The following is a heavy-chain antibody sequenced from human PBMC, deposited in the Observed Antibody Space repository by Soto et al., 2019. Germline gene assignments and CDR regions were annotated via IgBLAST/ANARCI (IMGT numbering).Heavy chain of an antibody. CDR2: IYNSGST. CDR3: ARDRAFCSGRSCYSSPDYYYSMDV. CDR1: GVSISSSY. Sequence: QVQLQESGPGLVKPSETLSLTCTVSGVSISSSYWNWIRQPPGKGLEWIGYIYNSGSTNYNPSLMSRVTISVDTSKNQVSLGLSSVTAADTAVYYCARDRAFCSGRSCYSSPDYYYSMDVWGKGTMVTVS. D-gene: IGHD2-15*01. V-gene: IGHV4-59*01. J-gene: IGHJ6*03.